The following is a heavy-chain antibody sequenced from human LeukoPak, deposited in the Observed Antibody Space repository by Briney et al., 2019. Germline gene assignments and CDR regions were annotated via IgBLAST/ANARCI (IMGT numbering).Heavy chain of an antibody. D-gene: IGHD1-1*01. J-gene: IGHJ5*02. CDR2: INPNSGGT. CDR3: AREMATTGENWFDP. V-gene: IGHV1-2*02. CDR1: GYTFTGYY. Sequence: ASVKVSCKASGYTFTGYYMHWVRQAPGQGLEWMGWINPNSGGTNYAQKFQGRVTMTRDTSISTAYMELSRLRSDDTAVYYCAREMATTGENWFDPWGQGTLVTVPS.